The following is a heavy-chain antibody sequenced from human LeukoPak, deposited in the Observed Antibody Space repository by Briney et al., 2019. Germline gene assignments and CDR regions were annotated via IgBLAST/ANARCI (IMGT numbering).Heavy chain of an antibody. Sequence: GGSLRLSCAASGFTFSSYGMHWVRQAPGKGLEWVAVIWYDGSNKYYADSVKGRFTISRDNSKNTLYLQMNSLRAEDTAVCYCARDMCSGGSCYVYYYYGMDVWGKGTTVTVSS. V-gene: IGHV3-33*01. CDR1: GFTFSSYG. CDR2: IWYDGSNK. J-gene: IGHJ6*04. D-gene: IGHD2-15*01. CDR3: ARDMCSGGSCYVYYYYGMDV.